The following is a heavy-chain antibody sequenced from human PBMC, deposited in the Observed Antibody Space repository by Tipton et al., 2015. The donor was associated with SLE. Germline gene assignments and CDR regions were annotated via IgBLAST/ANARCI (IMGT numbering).Heavy chain of an antibody. CDR3: ACSSWDAFDY. CDR1: GGSISSSNYY. V-gene: IGHV3-11*04. CDR2: ISSSGRKT. Sequence: LSLTCTVSGGSISSSNYYWGWIRQAPGKGLEWVSTISSSGRKTYYADSVKGRFTISRDNAKNSLYLQMNSLRAEDTAIYYCACSSWDAFDYWGQGTLVTVSS. D-gene: IGHD6-13*01. J-gene: IGHJ4*02.